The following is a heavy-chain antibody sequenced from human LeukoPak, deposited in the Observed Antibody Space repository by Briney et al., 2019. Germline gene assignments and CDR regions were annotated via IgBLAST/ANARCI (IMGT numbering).Heavy chain of an antibody. CDR1: GDSVSSNTAA. V-gene: IGHV6-1*01. J-gene: IGHJ4*02. D-gene: IGHD6-13*01. CDR2: TYYRSKWYN. Sequence: SQTLSLTCAISGDSVSSNTAAWNWIRQSPSRGLEWLGRTYYRSKWYNDCALSVNSRITINPDTSKNQFSLQLNSVTPEDTAVYYCARYISKTTIFDYWGQGTLVTVSS. CDR3: ARYISKTTIFDY.